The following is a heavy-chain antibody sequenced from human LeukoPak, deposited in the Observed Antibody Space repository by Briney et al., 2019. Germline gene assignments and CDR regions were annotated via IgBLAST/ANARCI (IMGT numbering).Heavy chain of an antibody. Sequence: PGRSLRLSCAASGFTFSSYGMHWVRQAPGKGLEWVAVISYDGSNKYYADSVKGRFTISRDNSKNTLYLQINSLRAEDTAVYYCASEWGVISYWGQGTLVTVSS. CDR1: GFTFSSYG. V-gene: IGHV3-30*03. CDR3: ASEWGVISY. CDR2: ISYDGSNK. D-gene: IGHD3-10*01. J-gene: IGHJ4*02.